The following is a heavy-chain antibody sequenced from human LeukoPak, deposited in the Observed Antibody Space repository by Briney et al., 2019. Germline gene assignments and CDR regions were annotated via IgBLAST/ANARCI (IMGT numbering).Heavy chain of an antibody. CDR3: AYLGYCSGGSCLPTNY. D-gene: IGHD2-15*01. V-gene: IGHV3-53*01. CDR2: IYSGGST. CDR1: GFTVSSNY. J-gene: IGHJ4*02. Sequence: GGSLRLSCAASGFTVSSNYMSWVRQAPGKGLEWVSVIYSGGSTYYADSVKGRFTISRDNSKNTLYLQMNSLRAEDTAVYYCAYLGYCSGGSCLPTNYWGQGTLVTVSS.